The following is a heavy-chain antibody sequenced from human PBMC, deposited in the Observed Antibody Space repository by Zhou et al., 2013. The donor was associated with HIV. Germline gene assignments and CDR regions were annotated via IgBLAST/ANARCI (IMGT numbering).Heavy chain of an antibody. J-gene: IGHJ4*02. CDR2: INPNNGDT. CDR3: ARAQGDILTEGYFDY. CDR1: GYRLSDYY. Sequence: QVHLVQSGAEVKKPGASVKVSCKSSGYRLSDYYIHWVRQAPGQGLEWMGWINPNNGDTNYAQNFQDRVTMTRDTSITTVYMDLKSLNADDTAVYYCARAQGDILTEGYFDYWGQGTLVTVSS. D-gene: IGHD3-9*01. V-gene: IGHV1-2*02.